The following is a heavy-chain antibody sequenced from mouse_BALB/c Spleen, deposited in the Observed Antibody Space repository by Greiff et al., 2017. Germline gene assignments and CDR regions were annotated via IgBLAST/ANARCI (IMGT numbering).Heavy chain of an antibody. V-gene: IGHV1-54*01. CDR1: GYAFTNYL. J-gene: IGHJ3*01. Sequence: QVQLKESGAELVRPGTSVKVSCKASGYAFTNYLIEWVKQRPGQGLEWIGVINPGSGGTNYNEKFKGKATLTADKSSSTAYMQLSSLTSDDSAVYFCASRGVRRGKTFAYWGQGTLVTVSA. D-gene: IGHD2-14*01. CDR2: INPGSGGT. CDR3: ASRGVRRGKTFAY.